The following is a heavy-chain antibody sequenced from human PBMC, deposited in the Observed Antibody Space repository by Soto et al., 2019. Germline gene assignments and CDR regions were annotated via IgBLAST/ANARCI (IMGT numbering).Heavy chain of an antibody. V-gene: IGHV4-59*08. CDR2: IYYSGST. Sequence: QVPLQESGPGLVKPSETLSLACTVSGGSISSYYWSWIRQPPGKGLEWIGYIYYSGSTNYNPSLKSRVTISLDTSKNQFSLKLSSVTAADTAVYYCARHNYGSGSTYFDYWGQGTLVTVSS. J-gene: IGHJ4*02. D-gene: IGHD3-10*01. CDR3: ARHNYGSGSTYFDY. CDR1: GGSISSYY.